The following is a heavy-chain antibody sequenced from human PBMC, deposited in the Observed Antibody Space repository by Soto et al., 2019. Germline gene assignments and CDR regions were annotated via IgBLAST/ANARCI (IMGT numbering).Heavy chain of an antibody. CDR3: ASGFYSSYYYGMDV. Sequence: GGSLRLSCAASGFTFSSYWMHWVRQAPGKGLVWVSRINSDGSSTSYADSVKGRFTISRDNAKNTLYLQMNSLRAEDTAVYYCASGFYSSYYYGMDVWGQGTTVTVSS. CDR2: INSDGSST. J-gene: IGHJ6*02. CDR1: GFTFSSYW. V-gene: IGHV3-74*01. D-gene: IGHD3-3*01.